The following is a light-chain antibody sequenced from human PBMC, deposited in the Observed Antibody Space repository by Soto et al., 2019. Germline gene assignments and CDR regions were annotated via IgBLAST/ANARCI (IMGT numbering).Light chain of an antibody. V-gene: IGKV1-5*01. CDR2: AAS. Sequence: DIQMTQSPSTLSASVGDRVTITCRASPSISSWLAWYQQKPGKAPKLLIYAASTLQRGVPSRFSGSGSGTDFTLTISSLQPEDFATYYCQHLNTYLTFGQGTRLEIK. J-gene: IGKJ5*01. CDR3: QHLNTYLT. CDR1: PSISSW.